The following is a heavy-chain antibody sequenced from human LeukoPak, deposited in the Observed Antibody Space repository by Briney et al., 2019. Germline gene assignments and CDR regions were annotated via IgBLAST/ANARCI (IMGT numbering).Heavy chain of an antibody. CDR3: AKDLAYSSGWYYFDY. J-gene: IGHJ4*02. CDR2: IRYDGSNK. V-gene: IGHV3-30*02. Sequence: PGGSLRLSCAASGFTFSSHGMHWVRQAPGKGLEWVAFIRYDGSNKYYADSVKGRFTISRDNSKNTLYLQMNSLRAEDTAVYYCAKDLAYSSGWYYFDYWGQGTLVTVSS. CDR1: GFTFSSHG. D-gene: IGHD6-19*01.